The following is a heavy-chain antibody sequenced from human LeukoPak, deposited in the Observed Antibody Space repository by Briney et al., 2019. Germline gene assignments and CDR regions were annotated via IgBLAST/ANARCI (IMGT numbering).Heavy chain of an antibody. D-gene: IGHD4-17*01. V-gene: IGHV5-51*01. J-gene: IGHJ3*02. CDR2: IYPGDADI. Sequence: GESLKISYKGSGYSFTSYWIGWVRQMPGKGLEGMGIIYPGDADIRYSPSFQGQVTTSADKTISTAYLQWSSLKASDTAMYYCARASHYGDHRKPPDAFDIWGQGTMVTVSS. CDR3: ARASHYGDHRKPPDAFDI. CDR1: GYSFTSYW.